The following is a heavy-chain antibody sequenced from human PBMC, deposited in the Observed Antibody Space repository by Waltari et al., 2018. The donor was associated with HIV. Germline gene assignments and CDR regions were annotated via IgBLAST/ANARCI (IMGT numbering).Heavy chain of an antibody. Sequence: QLQLQESGPGLVKSSETLSLSCNVSGGSMTTTSYFWGWIRQSPGKGLEWMGSFYSNGRSFYNLSVESRVTIYGDTSSNQVFLKVSSVTAEDTGVYFCTRLLITWSGHYYGMDVWGQGATVIVAS. D-gene: IGHD3-3*01. J-gene: IGHJ6*02. CDR1: GGSMTTTSYF. CDR2: FYSNGRS. V-gene: IGHV4-39*01. CDR3: TRLLITWSGHYYGMDV.